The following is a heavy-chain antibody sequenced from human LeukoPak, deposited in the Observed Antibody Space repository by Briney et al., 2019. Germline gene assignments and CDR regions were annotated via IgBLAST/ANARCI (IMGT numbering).Heavy chain of an antibody. J-gene: IGHJ6*03. V-gene: IGHV4-61*02. CDR2: IYTSGST. CDR1: GGSISSGSYH. Sequence: PSETLSLTCTVSGGSISSGSYHWSWIRQPAGKGLEWIGRIYTSGSTNYNPSLKSRVTISVDTSKNQFSLKLSSVTAADTAVYYCARGGEGYSYGLRYYYYMDVWGKGTTVTISS. D-gene: IGHD5-18*01. CDR3: ARGGEGYSYGLRYYYYMDV.